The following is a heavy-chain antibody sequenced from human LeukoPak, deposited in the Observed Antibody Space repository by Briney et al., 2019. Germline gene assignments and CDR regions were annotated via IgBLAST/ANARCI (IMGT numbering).Heavy chain of an antibody. CDR3: AREYTGSSGLGGEDY. CDR1: GYSFTGYY. D-gene: IGHD6-6*01. V-gene: IGHV1-2*02. Sequence: ASVKVSCKASGYSFTGYYMHWVRQAPGQGLEWMGWINPNNAGTYYAHKFQGRVAMTGDISISTAYMELNRLTSDDTAVYYCAREYTGSSGLGGEDYWGQGTLVTVSS. J-gene: IGHJ4*02. CDR2: INPNNAGT.